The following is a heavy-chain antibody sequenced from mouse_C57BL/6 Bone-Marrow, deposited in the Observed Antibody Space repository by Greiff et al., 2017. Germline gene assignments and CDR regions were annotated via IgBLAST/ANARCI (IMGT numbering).Heavy chain of an antibody. D-gene: IGHD6-1*01. CDR2: ISSGGSYT. CDR1: GFTFSSYG. V-gene: IGHV5-6*01. J-gene: IGHJ3*01. Sequence: EVHLVESGGDLVKPGGSLKLSCAASGFTFSSYGMSWVRQTPDKRLEWVATISSGGSYTYYPDSVKGRFTISRDNAKNTLYLQMSSLKSEDTAMYYCARSRQRRFAYWGQGTLVTVSA. CDR3: ARSRQRRFAY.